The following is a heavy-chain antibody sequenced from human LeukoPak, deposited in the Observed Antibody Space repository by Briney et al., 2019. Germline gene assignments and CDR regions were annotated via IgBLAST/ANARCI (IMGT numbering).Heavy chain of an antibody. CDR2: IYYSGSI. J-gene: IGHJ4*02. CDR3: ARHLSGYGTFDY. CDR1: GGSISSYY. D-gene: IGHD1-1*01. Sequence: SETLSLTCPVSGGSISSYYWSWIRQPPGKGLEWIGYIYYSGSINYNPSLKSRVTISLDASKDQFSLKLSSVTAADTAFYYCARHLSGYGTFDYWGQGTLVTVSS. V-gene: IGHV4-59*08.